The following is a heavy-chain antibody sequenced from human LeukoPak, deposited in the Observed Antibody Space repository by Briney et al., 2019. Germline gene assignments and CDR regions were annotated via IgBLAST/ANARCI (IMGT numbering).Heavy chain of an antibody. CDR1: GYTFTSYG. V-gene: IGHV1-18*01. CDR3: ARTAVRYFDWFLGY. D-gene: IGHD3-9*01. Sequence: ASVKVSCKASGYTFTSYGISGVRQAPGQGLGWMGWISAYNGNTNYAQKLQGRVTMTTDTSTSTACMELRSLRSDDTAVYYCARTAVRYFDWFLGYWGQGTLVTVSS. CDR2: ISAYNGNT. J-gene: IGHJ4*02.